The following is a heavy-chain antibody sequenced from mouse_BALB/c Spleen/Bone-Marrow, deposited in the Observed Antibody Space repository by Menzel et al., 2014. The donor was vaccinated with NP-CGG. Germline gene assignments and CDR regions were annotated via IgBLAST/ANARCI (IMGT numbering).Heavy chain of an antibody. CDR2: ISYDGSN. J-gene: IGHJ4*01. V-gene: IGHV3-6*02. Sequence: VQLQQSGPGLVKPSQSLSLTCSVTGYSSTSGYYWNWIRQFPGNKLEWMGYISYDGSNNYNPSLRNRISITRDTSKNQFFLKLNSVTTEDTATYFCARIITAPLAMDYWGQGTSVTVSS. D-gene: IGHD1-2*01. CDR3: ARIITAPLAMDY. CDR1: GYSSTSGYY.